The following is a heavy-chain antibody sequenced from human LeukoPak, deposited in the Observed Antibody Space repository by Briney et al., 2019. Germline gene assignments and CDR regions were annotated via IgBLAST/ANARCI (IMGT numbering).Heavy chain of an antibody. D-gene: IGHD5-18*01. CDR1: GGSISSGDYY. V-gene: IGHV4-30-4*01. J-gene: IGHJ4*02. CDR2: IYYSGST. CDR3: ARDPGSGSYGQTDY. Sequence: SETLSLTCTVSGGSISSGDYYWSWIRQPPGKGLEWIGYIYYSGSTYYNPSLKSRVTISVDPSKNQFSLKLSSVTAADTAVYYCARDPGSGSYGQTDYWGQGTLVTVSS.